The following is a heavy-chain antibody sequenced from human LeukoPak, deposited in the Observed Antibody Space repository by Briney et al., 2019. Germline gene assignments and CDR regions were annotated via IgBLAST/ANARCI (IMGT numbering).Heavy chain of an antibody. D-gene: IGHD1-26*01. CDR3: ARDRVGATDYFDY. J-gene: IGHJ4*02. Sequence: GSLRLSCAASGFTFSSYAMHWVRQAPGKRLEWVAVISYDGSNKYYADSVKGRFTISRDNPKNTLYLQMNSLRAEDTAVYYCARDRVGATDYFDYWGQGTLVTVSS. CDR1: GFTFSSYA. CDR2: ISYDGSNK. V-gene: IGHV3-30-3*01.